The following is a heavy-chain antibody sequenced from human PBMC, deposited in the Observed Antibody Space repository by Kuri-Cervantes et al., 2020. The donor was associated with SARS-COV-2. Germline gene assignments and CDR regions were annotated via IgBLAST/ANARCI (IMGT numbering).Heavy chain of an antibody. CDR1: GFTFSSYG. D-gene: IGHD3-22*01. V-gene: IGHV3-64D*06. CDR2: ISSNGGST. J-gene: IGHJ3*02. CDR3: VKDGPVDYYDSSGYYSQPEDAFDI. Sequence: GESLKISCAASGFTFSSYGMHWVRQAPGKGLEYVSAISSNGGSTYYADSVKGRFTISRDNSKNTLYLQMSSLRAEDTAVYYCVKDGPVDYYDSSGYYSQPEDAFDIWGQGTMVTVSS.